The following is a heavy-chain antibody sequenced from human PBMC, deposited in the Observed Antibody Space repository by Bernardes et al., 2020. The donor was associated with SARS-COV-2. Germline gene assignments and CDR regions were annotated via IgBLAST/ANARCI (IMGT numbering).Heavy chain of an antibody. CDR1: GFRFSVSS. CDR2: LDYSGTYP. CDR3: ARDPGGVRGSRRDFDS. V-gene: IGHV3-21*01. Sequence: GGSLRLYCAASGFRFSVSSLNWVRQAPGKGLAWVSSLDYSGTYPSYADSLEGRFTISRDNAKNSLYLQMNSLRAEDTAMYYCARDPGGVRGSRRDFDSWGKGTLVNVSS. D-gene: IGHD2-15*01. J-gene: IGHJ4*02.